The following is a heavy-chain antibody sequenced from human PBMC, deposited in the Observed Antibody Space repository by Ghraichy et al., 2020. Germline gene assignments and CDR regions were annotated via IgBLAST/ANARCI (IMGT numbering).Heavy chain of an antibody. J-gene: IGHJ6*02. D-gene: IGHD1-26*01. CDR3: ARGGSYGTYYYYGMDV. V-gene: IGHV1-46*01. CDR1: GYTFTSYY. CDR2: INPSGGST. Sequence: ASVKVSCKASGYTFTSYYMHWVRQAPGQGLEWMGIINPSGGSTSYAQKFQGRVTMTRDTSTSTVYMELSSLRSEDTAVYYCARGGSYGTYYYYGMDVWGQGTTVTVSS.